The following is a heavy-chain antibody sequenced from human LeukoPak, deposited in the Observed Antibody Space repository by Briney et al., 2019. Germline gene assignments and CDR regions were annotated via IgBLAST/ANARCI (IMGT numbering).Heavy chain of an antibody. CDR3: AKWRLEWVLQADADY. Sequence: GGSLRLSCAASGFTFSSYAMSWVRQAPGKGLEWVSAISGSGGSTYYADSVKGRFTISRDNSKNTLYLQMNSLRAEDTAVYYCAKWRLEWVLQADADYWGQGTLVTVSS. CDR1: GFTFSSYA. CDR2: ISGSGGST. D-gene: IGHD1-26*01. J-gene: IGHJ4*02. V-gene: IGHV3-23*01.